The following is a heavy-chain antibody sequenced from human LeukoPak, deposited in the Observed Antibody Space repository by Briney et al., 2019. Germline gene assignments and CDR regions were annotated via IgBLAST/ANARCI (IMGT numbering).Heavy chain of an antibody. J-gene: IGHJ2*01. CDR2: ISYDGSNE. CDR3: AKDRTVGASYWYFDL. CDR1: GFTFSSYP. D-gene: IGHD1-26*01. V-gene: IGHV3-30-3*01. Sequence: GGSLRLSCAASGFTFSSYPMHWVRQAPGKGLEWVAIISYDGSNEYYADSVKGRFTISRDNSKNTLYLQMNSLRAEDTAIYYCAKDRTVGASYWYFDLWGRGTLVTVSS.